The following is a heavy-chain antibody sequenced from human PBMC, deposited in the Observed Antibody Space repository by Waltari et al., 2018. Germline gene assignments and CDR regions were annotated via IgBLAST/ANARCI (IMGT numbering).Heavy chain of an antibody. CDR1: GSPFTNYA. V-gene: IGHV7-4-1*02. CDR3: AREVVPPARVVVNWFDP. CDR2: INTNTRNP. D-gene: IGHD2-2*01. Sequence: QVQLVHSGSELKTPGASVKVSCKDSGSPFTNYALTCLRQAPGQGLELMGWINTNTRNPVYVQGFTGRFVFSLDTSVNTAYLQINSLKAEDTAVYFCAREVVPPARVVVNWFDPWGQGTLVTVSS. J-gene: IGHJ5*02.